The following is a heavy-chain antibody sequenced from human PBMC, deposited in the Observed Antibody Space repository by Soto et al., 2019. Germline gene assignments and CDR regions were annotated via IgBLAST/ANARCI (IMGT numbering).Heavy chain of an antibody. D-gene: IGHD2-2*02. CDR3: ASLEGYCSSTSCYTSHTS. V-gene: IGHV4-34*01. CDR1: GGSFSGYY. Sequence: SETLSLTCAVYGGSFSGYYWSWIRQPPGKGLEWIGEINHSGSTNYNPSLKSRVTISVDTSKNQFSLKLSSVTAADTAVYYCASLEGYCSSTSCYTSHTSWGQGTLVTVSS. J-gene: IGHJ4*02. CDR2: INHSGST.